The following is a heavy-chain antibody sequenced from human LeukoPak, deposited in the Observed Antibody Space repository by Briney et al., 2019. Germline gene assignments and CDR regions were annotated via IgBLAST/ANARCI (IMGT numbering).Heavy chain of an antibody. CDR1: GFTFSSYG. CDR2: IRYDGSNK. D-gene: IGHD3-10*01. J-gene: IGHJ4*02. Sequence: PGGSLRLSCAASGFTFSSYGMHWVRQAPGKGLEWVAFIRYDGSNKYYADSVKGRFTISRDNSKNTLYLQMNSLRAEDTAVYYCAKDKVWFGELLTSPFDYWGQGTLVTVSS. V-gene: IGHV3-30*02. CDR3: AKDKVWFGELLTSPFDY.